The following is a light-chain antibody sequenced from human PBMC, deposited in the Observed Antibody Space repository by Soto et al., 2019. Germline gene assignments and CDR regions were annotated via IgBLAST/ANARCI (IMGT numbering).Light chain of an antibody. J-gene: IGKJ2*01. V-gene: IGKV3-20*01. CDR3: QQYSDSLYT. CDR1: QRVSSNY. CDR2: GVF. Sequence: EIVLTQSPGTLSLSPGERATLSCRASQRVSSNYLAWYQQKPGQAPRLLIYGVFSRATGIPDRFGGSGSGTDFTLTISRLEPEDFAVYFCQQYSDSLYTFGQGTKLEIK.